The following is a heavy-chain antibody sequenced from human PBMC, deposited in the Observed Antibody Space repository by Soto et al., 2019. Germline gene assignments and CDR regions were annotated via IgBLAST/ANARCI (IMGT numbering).Heavy chain of an antibody. CDR3: ASAAMDGFDY. CDR2: INPSGGST. J-gene: IGHJ4*02. CDR1: GYTFTSYY. V-gene: IGHV1-46*01. Sequence: QVQLVQSGAEVKKPGASVKVSCKASGYTFTSYYMHWVRQAPGQGLEWMGIINPSGGSTSYAQKFQGRVTMTRDTSTTTVYMELSSPRSEDTAVYYCASAAMDGFDYWGQGTLVTVSS. D-gene: IGHD5-18*01.